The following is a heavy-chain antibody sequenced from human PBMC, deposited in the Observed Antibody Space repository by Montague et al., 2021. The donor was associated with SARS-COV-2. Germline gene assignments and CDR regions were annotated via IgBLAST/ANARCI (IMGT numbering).Heavy chain of an antibody. J-gene: IGHJ4*02. CDR1: GFTFSTFA. CDR2: ISPSGGST. D-gene: IGHD2-15*01. Sequence: SLRLSCAASGFTFSTFAMSWVRQAPGKGLEWVSAISPSGGSTYYADSVKGRFTISRDNSKNTLFLQMNSLRAEDTAVYYCAKGGVVVVAATDLDYWGQGTLVTVSS. CDR3: AKGGVVVVAATDLDY. V-gene: IGHV3-23*01.